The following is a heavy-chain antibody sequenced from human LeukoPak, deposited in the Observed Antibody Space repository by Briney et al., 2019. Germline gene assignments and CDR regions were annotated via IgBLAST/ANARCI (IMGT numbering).Heavy chain of an antibody. CDR2: INHSGST. V-gene: IGHV4-34*01. CDR1: GGSFSGYY. CDR3: ARVLWFGESHFDY. Sequence: PSETLSLTCAVYGGSFSGYYWSWIRQPPGKGLEWIGEINHSGSTNYNPSLKSRVTISVDTSKNQFSLKLSSVTAADTAVYYCARVLWFGESHFDYWGQGTLVTVSS. J-gene: IGHJ4*02. D-gene: IGHD3-10*01.